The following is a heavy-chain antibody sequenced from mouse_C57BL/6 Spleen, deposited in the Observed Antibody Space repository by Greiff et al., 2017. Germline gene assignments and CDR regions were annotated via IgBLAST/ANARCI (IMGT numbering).Heavy chain of an antibody. CDR1: GFSLTSYG. J-gene: IGHJ3*01. Sequence: QVQLQQSGPGLVQPSQSLSITCTVSGFSLTSYGVHWVRQSPGKGLEWLGVIWSGGSTDYTAAFISRLIISKDNSKSHVFFIMNSLQADDTAIYYCARNYYDYAGFAYWGQGTLVTVSA. V-gene: IGHV2-2*01. CDR2: IWSGGST. CDR3: ARNYYDYAGFAY. D-gene: IGHD2-4*01.